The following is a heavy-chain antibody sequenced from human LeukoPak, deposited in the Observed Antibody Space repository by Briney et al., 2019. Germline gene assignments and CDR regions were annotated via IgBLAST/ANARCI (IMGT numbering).Heavy chain of an antibody. CDR3: AKGAPRGYCSSTSCYLFDY. CDR2: ISGSGGST. J-gene: IGHJ4*02. CDR1: GFTFSSYA. V-gene: IGHV3-23*01. D-gene: IGHD2-2*01. Sequence: PGGSLRLSCAASGFTFSSYAMSWVRQAPGKGLEWVSAISGSGGSTYYADSVKGRFTISRDNSKNTLYLQMNSLRAEDTAVYYCAKGAPRGYCSSTSCYLFDYWGQGTLVTVSS.